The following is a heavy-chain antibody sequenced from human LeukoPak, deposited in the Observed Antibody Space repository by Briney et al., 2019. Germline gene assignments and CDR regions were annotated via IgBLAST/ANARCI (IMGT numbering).Heavy chain of an antibody. Sequence: QAGGYLRLSCAASGFTFSSYWMSWVRQAPRKGLDWVANIKQDGSEKYYVDSVKGRFTISRDNAKHSLYLQMNSLRAEDTAVYYCARLGSGWYWYYWGQGTLVTVSS. CDR2: IKQDGSEK. D-gene: IGHD6-19*01. V-gene: IGHV3-7*01. CDR1: GFTFSSYW. J-gene: IGHJ4*02. CDR3: ARLGSGWYWYY.